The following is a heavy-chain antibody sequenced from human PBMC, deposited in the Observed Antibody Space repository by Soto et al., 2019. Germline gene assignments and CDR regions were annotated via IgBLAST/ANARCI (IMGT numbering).Heavy chain of an antibody. Sequence: EVQLVESGGGLAQPGRSLRLSCATSGFTFDDYAMHWVRQAPGKGLEWVSGISWDGGTIGYADSVKGRFTISRDNAKKSLFMEMNTLRPEDTAIYFCAKDLFQYDFWGGYQKWGQGTLVTVSS. D-gene: IGHD3-3*01. V-gene: IGHV3-9*01. CDR2: ISWDGGTI. J-gene: IGHJ4*02. CDR1: GFTFDDYA. CDR3: AKDLFQYDFWGGYQK.